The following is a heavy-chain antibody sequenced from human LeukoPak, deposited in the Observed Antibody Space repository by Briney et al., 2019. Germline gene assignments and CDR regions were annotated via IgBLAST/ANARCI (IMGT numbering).Heavy chain of an antibody. CDR2: ISAYNGNT. J-gene: IGHJ4*02. V-gene: IGHV1-18*01. D-gene: IGHD6-19*01. CDR3: ARVWVDIAVAGYYFDY. Sequence: ASVKVSCKASGYTFTSYGISWVRQAPGQGFEWMGWISAYNGNTNYAQKLQGRVTMTTDTSTSTAYMELRSLRSDDTAVYYCARVWVDIAVAGYYFDYWGQGTLVTVSS. CDR1: GYTFTSYG.